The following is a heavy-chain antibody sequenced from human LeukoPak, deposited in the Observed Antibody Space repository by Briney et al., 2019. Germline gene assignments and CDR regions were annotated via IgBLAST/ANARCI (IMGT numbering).Heavy chain of an antibody. CDR1: GGSFSGYY. Sequence: LSLTCAVYGGSFSGYYWSWVRQAPGKGLEWVSYISSSSSTIYYAASMKGRFTISRDNPKNSLYLQMNSLRAEDTAVYYCARGGSWLSPDYWGQGTPVTVSS. V-gene: IGHV3-11*04. CDR2: ISSSSSTI. CDR3: ARGGSWLSPDY. J-gene: IGHJ4*02. D-gene: IGHD6-13*01.